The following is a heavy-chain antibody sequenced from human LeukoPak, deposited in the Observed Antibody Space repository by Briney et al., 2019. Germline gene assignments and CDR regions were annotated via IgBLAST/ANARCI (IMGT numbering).Heavy chain of an antibody. D-gene: IGHD6-19*01. CDR1: GFTSSSQE. J-gene: IGHJ4*02. CDR2: ITPGSTYT. CDR3: AKHYVRDLAVANADY. Sequence: GGSLRLSCIASGFTSSSQELTWVRQAPGKGLEWVSTITPGSTYTKYADSVAGRLTISRDDSTNTLYLQMNSLRAEDTAVYFCAKHYVRDLAVANADYWGREPWSPSPQ. V-gene: IGHV3-23*01.